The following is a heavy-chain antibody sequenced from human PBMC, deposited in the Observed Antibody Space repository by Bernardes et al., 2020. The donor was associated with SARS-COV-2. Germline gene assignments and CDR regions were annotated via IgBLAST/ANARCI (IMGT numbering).Heavy chain of an antibody. V-gene: IGHV1-24*01. D-gene: IGHD3-10*01. J-gene: IGHJ4*02. CDR2: YDADKGDT. CDR3: AAGTYYASARGSY. CDR1: GYPFTDLS. Sequence: ASVKVSCKVSGYPFTDLSMHWVRQATGQGLEWMGVYDADKGDTVYAQRFQGRVTMTEDTSTDTAYMELSTLRSEDTAVYYCAAGTYYASARGSYWCQGTLVTATS.